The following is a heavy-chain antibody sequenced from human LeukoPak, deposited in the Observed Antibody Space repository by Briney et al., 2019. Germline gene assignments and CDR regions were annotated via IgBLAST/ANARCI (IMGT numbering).Heavy chain of an antibody. CDR2: INTNTGNP. J-gene: IGHJ6*02. Sequence: ASVKVSCKASGYTFTSYAMNWVRQAPGQGLKWMGWINTNTGNPTYAQGFTGRFVFSLDTSVSTAYLQICSLKAEDTAVYYCAGRYSSNTYYYGMDVWGQGTTVTASS. D-gene: IGHD6-13*01. CDR3: AGRYSSNTYYYGMDV. CDR1: GYTFTSYA. V-gene: IGHV7-4-1*01.